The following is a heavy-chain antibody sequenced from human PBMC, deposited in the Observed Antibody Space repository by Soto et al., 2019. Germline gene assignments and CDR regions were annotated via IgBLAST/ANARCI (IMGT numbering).Heavy chain of an antibody. J-gene: IGHJ4*02. CDR2: ISAYNGNT. CDR1: GYTFTSYG. CDR3: ASDLWAQQQLAHFAY. Sequence: GASVKVCCKASGYTFTSYGISPVRQAPGQGLEWMGWISAYNGNTNYAQNLQGRVTMTTDTSTSTAYMELRSLRSDDTAGYYCASDLWAQQQLAHFAYWGQGTLDTVSS. D-gene: IGHD6-13*01. V-gene: IGHV1-18*01.